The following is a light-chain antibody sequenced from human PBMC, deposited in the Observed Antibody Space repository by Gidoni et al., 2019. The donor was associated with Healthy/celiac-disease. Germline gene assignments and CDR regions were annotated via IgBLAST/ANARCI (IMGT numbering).Light chain of an antibody. V-gene: IGKV3-15*01. Sequence: EIVMTHSPATLSVSPGERATLSCRASQSVSSNFAWYQQKPGQAPRLLIYGASTRATGIPARFSGSGSGTEFTLTISSLQSEDFAVYYCQQYNNWPRITFGQGTRLEIK. J-gene: IGKJ5*01. CDR2: GAS. CDR3: QQYNNWPRIT. CDR1: QSVSSN.